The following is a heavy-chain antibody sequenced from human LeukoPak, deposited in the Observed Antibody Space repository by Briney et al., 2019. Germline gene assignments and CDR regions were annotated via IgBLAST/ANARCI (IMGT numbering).Heavy chain of an antibody. V-gene: IGHV3-23*01. CDR3: AKDTPGGRPVAAAVSDY. CDR1: GFTFSSYA. CDR2: ISGSGRRP. D-gene: IGHD6-13*01. J-gene: IGHJ4*02. Sequence: GGSLRLSCAASGFTFSSYAMSWVRQAPGKGLEWVSTISGSGRRPYYADSVKGRFTISRDNSNNTLFLQMNSLRVEDTAVYYCAKDTPGGRPVAAAVSDYWGQGTLVTVSS.